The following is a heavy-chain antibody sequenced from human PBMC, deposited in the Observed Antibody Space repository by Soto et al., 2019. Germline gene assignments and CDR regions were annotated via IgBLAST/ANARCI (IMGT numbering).Heavy chain of an antibody. D-gene: IGHD2-21*01. CDR2: IYWNDDK. CDR3: AHRRGGGAYYYYCGMDV. J-gene: IGHJ6*02. CDR1: GFSLSTSGVG. V-gene: IGHV2-5*01. Sequence: QITLKESGPTLVKPTQTLTLTCTFSGFSLSTSGVGVGWIRQPPGKALEWLALIYWNDDKRYSPSLKSRLTITKDTSKNQVVLTMTNMDPVDTATYYCAHRRGGGAYYYYCGMDVWGQGTTVTVFS.